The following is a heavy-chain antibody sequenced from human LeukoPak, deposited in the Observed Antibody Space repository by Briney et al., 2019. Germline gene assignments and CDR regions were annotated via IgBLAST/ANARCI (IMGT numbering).Heavy chain of an antibody. J-gene: IGHJ5*02. CDR2: IYNSGST. CDR3: ARDLGGASAGFDP. V-gene: IGHV4-59*01. CDR1: GGSISIYY. D-gene: IGHD1-26*01. Sequence: PSETLSLTCIVSGGSISIYYWSWIRQPPGKGLEWIGYIYNSGSTNYNPSLKSRVTISMDTSKNQFSLKLSSVTAADTAVYYCARDLGGASAGFDPWGQGTLVTVSS.